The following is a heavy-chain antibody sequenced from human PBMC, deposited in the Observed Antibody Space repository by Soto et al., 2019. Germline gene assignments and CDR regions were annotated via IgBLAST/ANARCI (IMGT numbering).Heavy chain of an antibody. CDR3: ATDYLARVSGYGPSGY. D-gene: IGHD5-12*01. Sequence: GASVKVSCKVSGYTLTELSMHWVRQAPGKGLEWMGGFDPEDGETIYAQKFQGRVTMTEDTSTDTAYMELSSLRSEDTAVYYCATDYLARVSGYGPSGYWGQGTLVTVSS. CDR1: GYTLTELS. V-gene: IGHV1-24*01. J-gene: IGHJ4*02. CDR2: FDPEDGET.